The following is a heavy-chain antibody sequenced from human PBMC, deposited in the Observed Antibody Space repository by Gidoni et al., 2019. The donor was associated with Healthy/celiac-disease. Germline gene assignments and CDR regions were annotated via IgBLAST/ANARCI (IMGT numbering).Heavy chain of an antibody. CDR3: ARDGVYYYDSSGYLVLDY. Sequence: EVQLVESGGGLVKPGGSLRLSCAASGFTFLSSSMNWVRQAPGKGLEWVSSISSSSSYIYYADSVKGRFTISRDNAKNSLYLQMNSLRAEDTAVYYCARDGVYYYDSSGYLVLDYWGQGTLVTVSS. CDR1: GFTFLSSS. D-gene: IGHD3-22*01. V-gene: IGHV3-21*01. J-gene: IGHJ4*02. CDR2: ISSSSSYI.